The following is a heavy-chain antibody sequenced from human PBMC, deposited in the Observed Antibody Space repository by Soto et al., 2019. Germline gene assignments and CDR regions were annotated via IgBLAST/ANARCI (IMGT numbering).Heavy chain of an antibody. CDR3: ARLPRGFLASWFDP. J-gene: IGHJ5*02. CDR2: LYGAVDT. Sequence: GGSLRLSCAASVFIVRDSYMTWVRQLPGRGLEWVSLLYGAVDTYYADSVKGRFTMSRDDSRNSVHLQMDSLRAEATAFYYCARLPRGFLASWFDPWGQGTLVTVSS. D-gene: IGHD3-3*01. CDR1: VFIVRDSY. V-gene: IGHV3-53*01.